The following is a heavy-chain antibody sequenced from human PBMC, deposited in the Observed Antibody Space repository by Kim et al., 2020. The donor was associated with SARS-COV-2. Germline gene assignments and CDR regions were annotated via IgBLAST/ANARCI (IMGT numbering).Heavy chain of an antibody. Sequence: SETLSLTCTVTGGSISRYYWSWIRQPPGKGLEWIGYMYYSGSTNYNPSLKSRVTISVDTSKNQFSLKLSSVTAADTAVYYCASYSSSWSYFDYWGQGTLV. J-gene: IGHJ4*02. CDR1: GGSISRYY. CDR3: ASYSSSWSYFDY. D-gene: IGHD6-13*01. CDR2: MYYSGST. V-gene: IGHV4-59*08.